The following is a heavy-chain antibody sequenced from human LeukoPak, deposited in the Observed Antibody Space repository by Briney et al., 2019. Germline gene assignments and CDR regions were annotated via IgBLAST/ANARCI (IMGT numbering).Heavy chain of an antibody. V-gene: IGHV3-9*03. J-gene: IGHJ4*02. CDR3: AKSGQWELLGGFDY. D-gene: IGHD1-26*01. CDR2: ISWNSGSI. Sequence: GGSLRLSCAASGFTFDDYAMHWVRQAPGKGLEWVSGISWNSGSIGYADSVKGRFTISRDNAKNSLYLQMNSLRAEDMALYYCAKSGQWELLGGFDYWGQGTLVTVSS. CDR1: GFTFDDYA.